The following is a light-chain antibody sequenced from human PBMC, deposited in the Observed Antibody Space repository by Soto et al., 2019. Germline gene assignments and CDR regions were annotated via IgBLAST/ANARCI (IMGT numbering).Light chain of an antibody. J-gene: IGLJ1*01. CDR2: DVS. V-gene: IGLV2-14*02. CDR3: SSYTSSSTLV. Sequence: QSVLTQPASVSESPGQSITISCTGTSSDVGIYSLVSWYQQHPGKAPKLMIYDVSNRPSGVSNRFSGSKSGNTASLTISGLQAEDEADYYCSSYTSSSTLVFGTGTKVTVL. CDR1: SSDVGIYSL.